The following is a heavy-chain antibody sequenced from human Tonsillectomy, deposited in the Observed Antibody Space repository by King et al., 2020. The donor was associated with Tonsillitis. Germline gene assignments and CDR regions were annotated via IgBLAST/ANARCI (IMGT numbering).Heavy chain of an antibody. J-gene: IGHJ5*02. CDR3: GGYEGGAFDP. CDR2: IYDSENT. CDR1: GGSISGGAYY. V-gene: IGHV4-31*03. Sequence: QLQESGPGLVKPSQTLSLTCTVSGGSISGGAYYWSWIRQHPGKGLEWIGYIYDSENTYYNPPLKSRLSISVDTSKNQFSLRLSSVTAADTAVYYCGGYEGGAFDPWGQGTLVTASS. D-gene: IGHD2-15*01.